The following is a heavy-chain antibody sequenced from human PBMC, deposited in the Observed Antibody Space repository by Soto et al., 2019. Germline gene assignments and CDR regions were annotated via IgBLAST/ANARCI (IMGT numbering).Heavy chain of an antibody. Sequence: SETLSLTCAVSGYSISSGYYWGWIRQPPGKGLEWIGSIYHSGSTYYNPSLKSRVTISVDTSKNQFSLKLSSVTAADTAVYYCARNTYCSGGRCYWDMYYFDYWGQGTLVTVSS. D-gene: IGHD2-15*01. J-gene: IGHJ4*02. CDR3: ARNTYCSGGRCYWDMYYFDY. CDR2: IYHSGST. V-gene: IGHV4-38-2*01. CDR1: GYSISSGYY.